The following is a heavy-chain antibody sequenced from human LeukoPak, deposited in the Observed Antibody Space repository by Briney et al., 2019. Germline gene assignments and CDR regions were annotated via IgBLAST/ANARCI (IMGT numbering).Heavy chain of an antibody. V-gene: IGHV1-69*01. D-gene: IGHD3-10*01. CDR3: ARGVFWDYGSGSYSDY. CDR2: IIPIFGTA. CDR1: GGTFSSYA. J-gene: IGHJ4*02. Sequence: SVKVSCKASGGTFSSYAISWVRPAPGQGLEWMGGIIPIFGTANYAQKFQGRVTITADESTSTAYMELSSLRSEDTAVYYCARGVFWDYGSGSYSDYWGQGTLVTVSS.